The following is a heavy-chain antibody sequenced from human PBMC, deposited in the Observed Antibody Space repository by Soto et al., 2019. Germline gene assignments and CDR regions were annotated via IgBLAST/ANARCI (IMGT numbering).Heavy chain of an antibody. CDR2: ISYDENNK. V-gene: IGHV3-30-3*01. CDR3: ARAMDAAMASKDNWFDP. J-gene: IGHJ5*02. Sequence: PGGSLRLSCAASGFTCRSYHMHCVRQAPGKGLEWVASISYDENNKYYTDSVKGRFTISRDNSKNTLYLQMNSLRDEDTAVYYCARAMDAAMASKDNWFDPWGQGTLVTVSS. D-gene: IGHD5-18*01. CDR1: GFTCRSYH.